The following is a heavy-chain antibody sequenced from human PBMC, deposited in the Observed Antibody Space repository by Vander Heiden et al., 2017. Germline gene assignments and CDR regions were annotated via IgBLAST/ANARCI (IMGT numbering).Heavy chain of an antibody. D-gene: IGHD3-3*01. Sequence: QLQLQQSGPGLVKPSETLSLTRTVPGGPISSSSYYWGWIRQPPGKGLEWIGSIYYSGSTYYNPSLKSRVTISVDTSKNQFSLKLSSVTAADTAVYYCARQTLYYDFWSGYYPWFDPWGQGTLVTVSS. CDR1: GGPISSSSYY. CDR2: IYYSGST. J-gene: IGHJ5*02. CDR3: ARQTLYYDFWSGYYPWFDP. V-gene: IGHV4-39*01.